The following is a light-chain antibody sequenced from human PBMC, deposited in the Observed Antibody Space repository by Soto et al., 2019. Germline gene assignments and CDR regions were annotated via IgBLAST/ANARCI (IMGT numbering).Light chain of an antibody. CDR1: SSNIGAGYD. CDR3: QSYDSSLSGYV. V-gene: IGLV1-40*01. Sequence: QSVLTQPPSVSGAPGQRVTISCTGSSSNIGAGYDVHWYQQLPGTAPKLLISGNSNRPSGVPDRFSGSKSGTSASLAITGLQAEDEADYYCQSYDSSLSGYVFGTGNKVTVL. CDR2: GNS. J-gene: IGLJ1*01.